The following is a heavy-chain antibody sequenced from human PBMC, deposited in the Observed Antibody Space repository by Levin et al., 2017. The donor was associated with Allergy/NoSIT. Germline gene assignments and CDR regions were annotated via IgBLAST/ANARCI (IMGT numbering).Heavy chain of an antibody. Sequence: GESLKISCAASGFTFSSYAMHWVRQAPGKGLEYVSGISSNGGSTYYANSVKGRFTISRDNSNNTLYLQMGSLRAEDTALYYCARDLTTMTGYYYYYMDVWGQGTTVTVSS. CDR1: GFTFSSYA. D-gene: IGHD4-17*01. CDR3: ARDLTTMTGYYYYYMDV. CDR2: ISSNGGST. J-gene: IGHJ6*03. V-gene: IGHV3-64*01.